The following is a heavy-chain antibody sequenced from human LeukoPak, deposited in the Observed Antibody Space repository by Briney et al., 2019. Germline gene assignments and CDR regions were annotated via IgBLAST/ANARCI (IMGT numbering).Heavy chain of an antibody. J-gene: IGHJ5*02. V-gene: IGHV1-2*02. CDR1: GYTFTGHF. D-gene: IGHD2-21*02. CDR2: INPYSGGT. CDR3: TKDPTYCDGDCSAGALDWFDP. Sequence: ASVKVSCKASGYTFTGHFIHWVRQAPGQGLEWMGWINPYSGGTGYAQKFQGRVTMTRDTSITTAFMELSGLRSDDTAVYYCTKDPTYCDGDCSAGALDWFDPWGQGTLVTVSS.